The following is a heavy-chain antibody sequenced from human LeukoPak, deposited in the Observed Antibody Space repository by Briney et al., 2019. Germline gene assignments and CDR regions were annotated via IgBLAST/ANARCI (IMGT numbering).Heavy chain of an antibody. CDR3: ARAAVAGPLSFDY. D-gene: IGHD6-19*01. J-gene: IGHJ4*02. CDR2: INHSGST. V-gene: IGHV4-34*01. Sequence: SETLSLTCAVYGGSFSGYYWSWIRQPPGKGLEWIGEINHSGSTNYNPSLKSRVTISVDTSKNQFSLKLSSVTAADTAVYYCARAAVAGPLSFDYWGQGTLVTVSS. CDR1: GGSFSGYY.